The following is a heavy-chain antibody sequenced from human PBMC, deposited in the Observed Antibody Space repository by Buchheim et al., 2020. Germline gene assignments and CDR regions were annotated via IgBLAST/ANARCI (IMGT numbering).Heavy chain of an antibody. J-gene: IGHJ4*02. CDR3: AKGHDSSGYYVWFLDF. V-gene: IGHV3-23*01. D-gene: IGHD3-22*01. CDR1: GFTFSNYG. Sequence: EVQVLESGGGLVQAGGSLRLSCAVSGFTFSNYGMSWVRQAPGKGLEWVSAINGRADRTYYADSVKGRFTISRDNSKNTLYLQLNSLRADDAAVYYCAKGHDSSGYYVWFLDFWGQGTL. CDR2: INGRADRT.